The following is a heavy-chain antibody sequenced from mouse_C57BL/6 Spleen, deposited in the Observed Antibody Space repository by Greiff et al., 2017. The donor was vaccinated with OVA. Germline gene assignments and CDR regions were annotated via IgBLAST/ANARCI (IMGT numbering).Heavy chain of an antibody. V-gene: IGHV1-76*01. CDR2: IYPGSGNT. CDR3: ARGAIYYYGSSSLGYAMDY. J-gene: IGHJ4*01. D-gene: IGHD1-1*01. Sequence: QVQLQQSGAELVRPGASVKLSCKASGYTFTDYYINWVKQRPGQGLEWIARIYPGSGNTYYNEKFKGKATLTAEKSSSTAYMQLSSLTSEDSAVYFCARGAIYYYGSSSLGYAMDYWGQGTSVTVSS. CDR1: GYTFTDYY.